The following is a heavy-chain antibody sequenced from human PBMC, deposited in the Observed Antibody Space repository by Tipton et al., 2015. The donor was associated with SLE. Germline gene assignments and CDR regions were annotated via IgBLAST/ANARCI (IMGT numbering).Heavy chain of an antibody. V-gene: IGHV3-21*03. J-gene: IGHJ4*02. Sequence: SLRLSCAASGFTFSAYSMIWVRQAPGKGLEWVSSISPSSNFIHYADAVKGRFTISRDNAKNSVYMQMNSLRGEDTAVYYCTRAGYSGYNFDSWGQGTLVTVSS. D-gene: IGHD5-24*01. CDR3: TRAGYSGYNFDS. CDR2: ISPSSNFI. CDR1: GFTFSAYS.